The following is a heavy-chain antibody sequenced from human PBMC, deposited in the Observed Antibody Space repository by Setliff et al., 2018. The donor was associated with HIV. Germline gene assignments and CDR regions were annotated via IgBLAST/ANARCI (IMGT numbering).Heavy chain of an antibody. J-gene: IGHJ4*02. CDR2: IYPADSDT. CDR1: GYRFTSYW. CDR3: ARLPSLLWFGELNYYFDY. V-gene: IGHV5-51*01. D-gene: IGHD3-10*01. Sequence: PGESLKISCKGSGYRFTSYWIGWVRQMPGRGLEWMGIIYPADSDTRYSPSFQGQVTISADKSISTAFLQWRSLKASDTAIYYCARLPSLLWFGELNYYFDYWGQGTLVTVSS.